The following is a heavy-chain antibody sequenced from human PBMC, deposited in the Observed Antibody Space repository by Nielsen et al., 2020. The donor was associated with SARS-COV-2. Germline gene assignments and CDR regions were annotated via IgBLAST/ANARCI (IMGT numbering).Heavy chain of an antibody. Sequence: GGSLRLSCAASGFTFSMWNMNWVRQAPGKGLVWVSRISPDGDIVNYADSVRGRFTTSRDNAKNTLYLQMNSLRAEDTAVYFCTNWNDGYWGQGTPVTVSS. V-gene: IGHV3-74*01. CDR2: ISPDGDIV. J-gene: IGHJ4*02. D-gene: IGHD1-1*01. CDR1: GFTFSMWN. CDR3: TNWNDGY.